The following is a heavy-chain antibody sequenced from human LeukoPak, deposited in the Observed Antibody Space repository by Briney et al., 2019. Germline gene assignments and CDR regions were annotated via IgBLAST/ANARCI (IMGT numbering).Heavy chain of an antibody. V-gene: IGHV3-48*01. J-gene: IGHJ4*02. CDR2: ITGSGEIS. D-gene: IGHD5-12*01. CDR1: GFTFSHYG. CDR3: ARESAVATGAFDY. Sequence: PGGSLRLSCAASGFTFSHYGISWVRQAPGKGLEWDSHITGSGEISHYADSVQGRFTISRDNAKNSLYLQMNSLRAEDTALYYCARESAVATGAFDYWGRGTLVTVSS.